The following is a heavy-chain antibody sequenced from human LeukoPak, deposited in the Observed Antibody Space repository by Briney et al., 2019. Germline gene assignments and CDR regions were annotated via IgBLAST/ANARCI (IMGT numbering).Heavy chain of an antibody. Sequence: ASVKVSCKASGYTFPSYFMHWVRQAPGQGLEWMGIINPTGGSTTYAQKFQGRVTMTEDTSTDTAYMELSSLRSEDTAVYYCATGYSNYYYYGMDVWGQGTTVTVSS. J-gene: IGHJ6*02. D-gene: IGHD4-11*01. V-gene: IGHV1-46*01. CDR2: INPTGGST. CDR1: GYTFPSYF. CDR3: ATGYSNYYYYGMDV.